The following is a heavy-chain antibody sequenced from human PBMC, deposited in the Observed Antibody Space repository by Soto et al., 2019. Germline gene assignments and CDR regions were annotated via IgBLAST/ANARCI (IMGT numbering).Heavy chain of an antibody. V-gene: IGHV3-21*06. J-gene: IGHJ4*02. CDR2: ISTGGAYM. CDR3: ARDIASPGGDYFDS. D-gene: IGHD2-21*01. Sequence: EVQLVESGGGLVKAGGSLRLFCTASGFTFRNYNMNWVRQAPGKGLEWVSSISTGGAYMFYADSVKGRFTISRDNAQNSLFLQIASPRAADTAVYYCARDIASPGGDYFDSWGQGTLVTVSS. CDR1: GFTFRNYN.